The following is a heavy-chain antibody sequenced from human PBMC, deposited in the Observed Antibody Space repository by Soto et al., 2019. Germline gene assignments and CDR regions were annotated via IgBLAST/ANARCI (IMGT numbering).Heavy chain of an antibody. J-gene: IGHJ6*02. CDR1: GFTFDDYT. Sequence: PGGSLRLSCAASGFTFDDYTVHWVRQAPGKGLEWVSLISWDGGSTYYADSVKGRFTISRDNSKNSLYLQMNSLRTEDTALYYCAKGVRYDWLLRKGARYYYYYGMDVWGQGTTVTVSS. CDR2: ISWDGGST. V-gene: IGHV3-43*01. CDR3: AKGVRYDWLLRKGARYYYYYGMDV. D-gene: IGHD3-9*01.